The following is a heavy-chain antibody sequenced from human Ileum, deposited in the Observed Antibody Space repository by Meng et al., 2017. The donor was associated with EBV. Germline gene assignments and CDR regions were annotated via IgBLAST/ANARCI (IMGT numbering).Heavy chain of an antibody. CDR3: SRDLVGSDDY. V-gene: IGHV3-74*01. J-gene: IGHJ4*02. Sequence: VQLVGSGGGVVQPGRSLRLSCAASGFTFSSYWMHWVRQVPGKGLVWVSRINENGATTTYADSVRGRFTIFRDNAKNTLYLQMNSLRAEDTAVYYCSRDLVGSDDYWGQGTLVTASS. CDR2: INENGATT. D-gene: IGHD6-6*01. CDR1: GFTFSSYW.